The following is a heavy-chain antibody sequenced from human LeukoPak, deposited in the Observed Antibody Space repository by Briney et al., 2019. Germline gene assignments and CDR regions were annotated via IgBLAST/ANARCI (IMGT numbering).Heavy chain of an antibody. J-gene: IGHJ4*02. CDR1: GFTVSSNY. D-gene: IGHD1-1*01. Sequence: PGGSLRLSCAASGFTVSSNYMSWVRQARGKGLEWVSVIYGGVNTVYADSVQGRFTISRDNSKNTLYLQMSSLRAEDTAVYYCAKSPKTGFLFDYWGKGTLVTVSS. CDR2: IYGGVNT. V-gene: IGHV3-66*01. CDR3: AKSPKTGFLFDY.